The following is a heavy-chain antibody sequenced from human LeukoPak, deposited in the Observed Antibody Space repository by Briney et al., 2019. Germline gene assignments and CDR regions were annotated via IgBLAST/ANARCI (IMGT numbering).Heavy chain of an antibody. CDR2: ISYDGTNK. V-gene: IGHV3-30-3*01. CDR3: ARDGVFDYYDSSGYFDY. Sequence: PGGSLRLSCAASGFTFSSYAMSWVRQAPGKGLEWVAVISYDGTNKYYADSVKGRFTISRDNSKNTLYLQMNSLRAEDTAVYYCARDGVFDYYDSSGYFDYWGQGTLVTVSS. CDR1: GFTFSSYA. J-gene: IGHJ4*02. D-gene: IGHD3-22*01.